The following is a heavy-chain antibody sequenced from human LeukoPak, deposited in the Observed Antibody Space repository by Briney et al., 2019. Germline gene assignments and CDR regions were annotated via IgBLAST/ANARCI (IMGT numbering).Heavy chain of an antibody. V-gene: IGHV3-23*01. CDR3: AKDDPGIAAAGTGVDY. CDR1: GFTFSSYA. J-gene: IGHJ4*02. D-gene: IGHD6-13*01. Sequence: GGSLRLSCAASGFTFSSYAMSWVSQAPGKGLEWVSAISGSGGSTYYADSVKGRFTISRDNSKNTLYLQMNSLRAEDTAVYYCAKDDPGIAAAGTGVDYWGQGTLVTVSS. CDR2: ISGSGGST.